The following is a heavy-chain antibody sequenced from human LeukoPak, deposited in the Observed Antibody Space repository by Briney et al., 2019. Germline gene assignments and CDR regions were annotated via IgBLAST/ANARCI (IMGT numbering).Heavy chain of an antibody. CDR2: ISYDGTNK. CDR1: GFTFSSYD. J-gene: IGHJ4*02. CDR3: AKVPYPSRSMDEVEYTLDY. V-gene: IGHV3-30*18. D-gene: IGHD2/OR15-2a*01. Sequence: GGSLRLSCAASGFTFSSYDMHWVRQAPGKGLEWVAVISYDGTNKYSADSVKGRFTISRDNSKNTLYPQMNSLRAEDTAVYYCAKVPYPSRSMDEVEYTLDYWGQGTLVTVSS.